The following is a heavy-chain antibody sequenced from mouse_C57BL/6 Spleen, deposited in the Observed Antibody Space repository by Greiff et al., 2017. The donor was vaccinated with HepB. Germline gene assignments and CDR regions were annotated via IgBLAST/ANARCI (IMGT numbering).Heavy chain of an antibody. Sequence: VQLQQSGPELVKPGASVKISCKASGYTFTDYYMNWVKQSHGKSLEWIGDINPNNGGTSYNQKFKGKATLTVDKSSSTAYMELRSLTSEDSAVYYCARSNWGGVDYWGQGTTLTVSS. CDR1: GYTFTDYY. CDR2: INPNNGGT. D-gene: IGHD4-1*01. J-gene: IGHJ2*01. CDR3: ARSNWGGVDY. V-gene: IGHV1-26*01.